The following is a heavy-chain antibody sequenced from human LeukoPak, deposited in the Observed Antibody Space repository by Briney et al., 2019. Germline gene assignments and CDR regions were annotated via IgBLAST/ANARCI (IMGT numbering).Heavy chain of an antibody. D-gene: IGHD2-2*01. V-gene: IGHV1-2*02. Sequence: ASVKVSCKASGYTFTSYGISWVRQAPGQGLEWMGWINPNSGGTNYAQKFQGRVTMTRDTSISTAYMELSRLRSDDTAVYYCARGDDIVVVPAAITHPDYWGQGTLVTVSS. CDR2: INPNSGGT. CDR1: GYTFTSYG. J-gene: IGHJ4*02. CDR3: ARGDDIVVVPAAITHPDY.